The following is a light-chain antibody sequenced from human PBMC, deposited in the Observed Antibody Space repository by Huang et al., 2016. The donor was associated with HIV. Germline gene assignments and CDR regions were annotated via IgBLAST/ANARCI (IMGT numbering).Light chain of an antibody. CDR2: GAS. Sequence: DIVMTQSPDSLTVSLGGGATINCKSSHILFYRSNNKNYLDWYQQKPGQPPKLLIYGASTRESGVPDRFSGSGSGTDFTLTISSPQAEDVAIYYCQQYYYTPLTFGQGTKLEIK. CDR1: HILFYRSNNKNY. V-gene: IGKV4-1*01. CDR3: QQYYYTPLT. J-gene: IGKJ2*01.